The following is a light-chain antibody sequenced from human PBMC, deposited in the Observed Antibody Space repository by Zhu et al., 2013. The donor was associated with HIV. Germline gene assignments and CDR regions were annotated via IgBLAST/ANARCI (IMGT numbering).Light chain of an antibody. CDR3: QQYYSTPYT. CDR1: QSVSSTY. Sequence: EIVLTQSPGTLSLSPGERATLSCRASQSVSSTYLAWYQQKPGQAPRLLIYDASQRATGIPARFSGSGSGTDFTLTISSLQAEDVAVYYCQQYYSTPYTFGQGTKLEI. V-gene: IGKV3-20*01. CDR2: DAS. J-gene: IGKJ2*01.